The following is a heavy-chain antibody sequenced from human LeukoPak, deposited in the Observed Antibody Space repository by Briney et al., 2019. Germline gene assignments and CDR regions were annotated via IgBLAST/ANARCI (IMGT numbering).Heavy chain of an antibody. CDR2: ISNNGDSA. J-gene: IGHJ3*02. V-gene: IGHV3-23*01. CDR3: AKGMATLSAFDI. Sequence: GGSLRLSCAASGFTFSTYAMSWVRQAPGEGLEWVSGISNNGDSAYYADSVKGRFTISRDNPKNTLHLQMSSLRAEGTAVYYCAKGMATLSAFDIWGQGTMVTVSS. CDR1: GFTFSTYA. D-gene: IGHD5-12*01.